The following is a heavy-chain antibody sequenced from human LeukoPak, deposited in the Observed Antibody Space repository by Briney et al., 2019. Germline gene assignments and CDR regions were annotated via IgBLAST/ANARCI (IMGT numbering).Heavy chain of an antibody. CDR2: MNPNSGNT. J-gene: IGHJ4*02. CDR1: GYTFINYD. V-gene: IGHV1-8*01. D-gene: IGHD1-26*01. Sequence: GASVKVSCKASGYTFINYDINWVRQAPGQGLEWMGWMNPNSGNTGYAQKFQGRVTMTRNTSINTAYMELSSLRSEDTAVYYCARVGATVDYWGQGTLVTVSS. CDR3: ARVGATVDY.